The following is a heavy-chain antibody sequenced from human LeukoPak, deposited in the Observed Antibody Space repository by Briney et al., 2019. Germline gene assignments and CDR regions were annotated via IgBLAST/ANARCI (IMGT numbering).Heavy chain of an antibody. CDR2: MNPDSGNT. J-gene: IGHJ3*02. V-gene: IGHV1-8*01. CDR3: ARARGGYRAFDI. CDR1: GYTFTSDD. D-gene: IGHD3-10*01. Sequence: PSVKVSCKASGYTFTSDDINWVRQATGQGLEWMGWMNPDSGNTGYAQKFQGRVTMTRNTSISTAYMELSSLRSEDTAVYYCARARGGYRAFDIWGQGTMVTVSS.